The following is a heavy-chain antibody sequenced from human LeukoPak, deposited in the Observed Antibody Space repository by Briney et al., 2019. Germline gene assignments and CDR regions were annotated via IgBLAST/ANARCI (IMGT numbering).Heavy chain of an antibody. CDR3: TRYADSGPTYGGISHY. Sequence: ASVKVSCKASGYTFTKYGVSWVRQAPGQGLEWMGWIGTHTGNRNYVKKFQGRVTLTTETSTSTAYMELKSLRSDDTAVYYCTRYADSGPTYGGISHYWGQGTLVTVAS. CDR1: GYTFTKYG. CDR2: IGTHTGNR. V-gene: IGHV1-18*01. J-gene: IGHJ4*02. D-gene: IGHD4-23*01.